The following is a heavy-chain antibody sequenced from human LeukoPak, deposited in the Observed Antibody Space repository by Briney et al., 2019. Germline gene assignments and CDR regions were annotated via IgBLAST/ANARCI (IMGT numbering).Heavy chain of an antibody. V-gene: IGHV1-18*01. CDR3: ARSGDSSSWYALDY. D-gene: IGHD6-13*01. J-gene: IGHJ4*02. Sequence: ASVKVSCKASGYAFTNYGITWVRQAPGQGVEWMGWISAYNGNTNYAQNLQGRVTMTTDTSTSTAYMELRSLRSDDTAVYYCARSGDSSSWYALDYWGQGTLVTVSS. CDR2: ISAYNGNT. CDR1: GYAFTNYG.